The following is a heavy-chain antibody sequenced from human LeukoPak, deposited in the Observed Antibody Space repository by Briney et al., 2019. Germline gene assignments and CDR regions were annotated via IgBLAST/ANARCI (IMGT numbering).Heavy chain of an antibody. J-gene: IGHJ4*02. CDR1: AFTFSSYW. CDR2: TSSSDAGT. CDR3: ARIQTVNTQGQDY. V-gene: IGHV3-23*01. D-gene: IGHD1-7*01. Sequence: PPGGSLRLSCVASAFTFSSYWMHWVRQTPGKGLVWVAATSSSDAGTYHADSVRGRFTISRDNSKNTLYLQMNSLRAEDAAVYFCARIQTVNTQGQDYWGQGTLVTVSS.